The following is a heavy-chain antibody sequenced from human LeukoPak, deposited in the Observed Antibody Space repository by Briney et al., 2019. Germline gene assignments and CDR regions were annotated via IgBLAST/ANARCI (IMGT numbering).Heavy chain of an antibody. V-gene: IGHV3-21*04. CDR1: GFTFSSYS. CDR2: IVGSSSNI. CDR3: ATDSPETAAFDY. D-gene: IGHD1-1*01. Sequence: GSLRLSCAASGFTFSSYSMNWVRQAPGKGLEWVSYIVGSSSNIYYADSVKGRFTISRDNAKNSLYLQMDSLRAEDTAVYYCATDSPETAAFDYWGQGTLVTVSS. J-gene: IGHJ4*02.